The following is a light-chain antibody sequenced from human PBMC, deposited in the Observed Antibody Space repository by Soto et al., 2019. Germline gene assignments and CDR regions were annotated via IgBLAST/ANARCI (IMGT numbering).Light chain of an antibody. J-gene: IGKJ5*01. CDR3: QQRSNWPRIT. V-gene: IGKV3D-20*02. CDR2: GAS. CDR1: QSVSNNY. Sequence: EIVLTQSPGTLSLSPGERGTLSCRASQSVSNNYLAWYQQKPGQAPRLLIYGASNRATGIPDRFSGSGSGTDFTLTITSLEPEDFAVYYCQQRSNWPRITFGQGTRLEIK.